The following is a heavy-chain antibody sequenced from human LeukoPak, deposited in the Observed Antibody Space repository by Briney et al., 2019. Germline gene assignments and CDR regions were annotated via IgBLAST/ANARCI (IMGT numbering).Heavy chain of an antibody. J-gene: IGHJ4*02. D-gene: IGHD6-19*01. CDR2: IYYGGST. V-gene: IGHV4-59*08. CDR1: GGSINSYY. Sequence: PSETLSLSCTVSGGSINSYYWSWIRQPPGKGLEWIGHIYYGGSTNYNPSLMSRFTISVDTSKKQFSLSLNSVTAADTAVYYCARRVAYSSGWYVDSWGQGILVTVSS. CDR3: ARRVAYSSGWYVDS.